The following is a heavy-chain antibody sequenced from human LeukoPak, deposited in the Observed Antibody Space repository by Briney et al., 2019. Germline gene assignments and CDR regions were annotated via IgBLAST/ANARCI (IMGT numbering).Heavy chain of an antibody. V-gene: IGHV3-23*01. CDR3: AKDGDMVTPPYYFDY. J-gene: IGHJ4*02. D-gene: IGHD5-12*01. CDR2: ISGSGGST. CDR1: GFTFSSYA. Sequence: GGSLRLSCAASGFTFSSYAMSWVRQAPGKGPEWVSAISGSGGSTYYADSVKGRFTISRDNSKNTLYLQMNSLRAEDTAVYYCAKDGDMVTPPYYFDYWGQGTLVTVSS.